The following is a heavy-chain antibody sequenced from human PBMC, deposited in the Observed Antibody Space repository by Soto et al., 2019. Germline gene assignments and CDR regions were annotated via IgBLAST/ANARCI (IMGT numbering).Heavy chain of an antibody. V-gene: IGHV3-15*01. CDR3: TTGAGNDYIWRRKAPGY. Sequence: GGSLRLSCAASGFTFSNAWMSWVRQAPGKGLEWVGRIKSKTDGGTTDYAAPVKGRFTISRDDSKNTLYLQMNSLKTEDTAVYYCTTGAGNDYIWRRKAPGYWGQGTLVTVSS. J-gene: IGHJ4*02. D-gene: IGHD3-16*01. CDR1: GFTFSNAW. CDR2: IKSKTDGGTT.